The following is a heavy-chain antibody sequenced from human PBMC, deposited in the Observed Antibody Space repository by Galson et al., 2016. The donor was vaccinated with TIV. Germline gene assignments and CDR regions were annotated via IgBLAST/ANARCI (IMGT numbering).Heavy chain of an antibody. CDR3: ARSNGGSYRAPSFDY. CDR2: ISAYNGDT. CDR1: GYTFTSNG. Sequence: SVKVSCKASGYTFTSNGISWVRQAPGQGLEWMGWISAYNGDTNHAQKFQRRVTMTTDTSTSTAYMEQRSLRSDDTAVYYCARSNGGSYRAPSFDYWVQGTLVTVSS. V-gene: IGHV1-18*01. J-gene: IGHJ4*02. D-gene: IGHD1-26*01.